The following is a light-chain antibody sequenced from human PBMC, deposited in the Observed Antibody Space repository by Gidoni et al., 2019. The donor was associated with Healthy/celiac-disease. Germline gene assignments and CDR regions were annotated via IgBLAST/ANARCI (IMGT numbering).Light chain of an antibody. Sequence: DIQMTQSPSSLSASVADRVTITCRASQSISSYLNWYHQKPGKAPKLLIYAASSLQSGVPSRSSGRGSGTDFTLTISSLQPEDFATYYCQQSYSTLWTFGQGTKVEIK. V-gene: IGKV1-39*01. CDR2: AAS. CDR3: QQSYSTLWT. J-gene: IGKJ1*01. CDR1: QSISSY.